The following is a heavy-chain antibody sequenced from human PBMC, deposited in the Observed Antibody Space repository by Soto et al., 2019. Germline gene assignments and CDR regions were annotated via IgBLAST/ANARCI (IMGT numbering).Heavy chain of an antibody. V-gene: IGHV4-30-2*01. Sequence: SETLSLTCAVSGGSISSGGYSWSWIRQPPGKGLEWIGYIYHSGSTYYNPSLKSRVTISVDRSKNQFSLKLSSVTAADTAVYYCARGGVRYFDWLPPDYWGQGTLVTV. CDR1: GGSISSGGYS. CDR2: IYHSGST. D-gene: IGHD3-9*01. CDR3: ARGGVRYFDWLPPDY. J-gene: IGHJ4*02.